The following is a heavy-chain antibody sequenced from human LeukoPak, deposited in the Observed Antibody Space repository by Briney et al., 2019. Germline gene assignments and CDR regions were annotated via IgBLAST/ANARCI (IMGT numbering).Heavy chain of an antibody. D-gene: IGHD4-17*01. V-gene: IGHV4-39*01. CDR2: IYYSGST. CDR3: ARDDYGDYGVWY. Sequence: SETLSLTCTVSGGSISSSSYYWGWIRQPPGKGLEWIGSIYYSGSTYYNPSLKSRVTISVDTSKNQFSLKLSSVTAADTAVYYCARDDYGDYGVWYWGQGTLVTVSS. J-gene: IGHJ4*02. CDR1: GGSISSSSYY.